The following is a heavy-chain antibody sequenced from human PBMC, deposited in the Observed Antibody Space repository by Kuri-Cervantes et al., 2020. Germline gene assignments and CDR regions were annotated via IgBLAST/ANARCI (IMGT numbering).Heavy chain of an antibody. CDR2: IYWDDDK. V-gene: IGHV2-5*02. CDR1: VFSLSTSGVG. Sequence: SGPTLVKPTHTLTLTCTFSVFSLSTSGVGVGWIRQPPGKALEWLALIYWDDDKRYSPSLKSRLTITKDAPKNQVVRTMTNMYPVDTATYSCEHRPVNSVTNNWFDPWGQGTLVTVSS. J-gene: IGHJ5*02. CDR3: EHRPVNSVTNNWFDP. D-gene: IGHD4-17*01.